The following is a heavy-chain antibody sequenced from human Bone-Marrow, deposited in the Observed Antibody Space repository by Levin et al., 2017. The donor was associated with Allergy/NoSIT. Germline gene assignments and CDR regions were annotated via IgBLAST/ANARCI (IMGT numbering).Heavy chain of an antibody. D-gene: IGHD3-16*01. V-gene: IGHV3-53*01. J-gene: IGHJ4*02. CDR2: IYSAGST. Sequence: EASVKVSCAVSGFTVSNNYMSWVRQAPGKGLEWVSVIYSAGSTYYADSVRGRFTIPRDNSKNTLFLQMNSLRADDTAVYYCARGGPYGYWGQGTLVTVSS. CDR3: ARGGPYGY. CDR1: GFTVSNNY.